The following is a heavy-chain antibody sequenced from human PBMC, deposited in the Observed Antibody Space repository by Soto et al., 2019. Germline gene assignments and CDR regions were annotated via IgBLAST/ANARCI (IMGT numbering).Heavy chain of an antibody. CDR3: ARAKVTTVTKTRYYYGMDV. CDR1: GGSISSYY. Sequence: PSETLSLTCTVSGGSISSYYWCWIWQPPGQGLEWVGYIYYSGSTNYNPSLKSRVTISVETSKNQFSLKLSSVTAADTAVYYCARAKVTTVTKTRYYYGMDVWGQGTTVTVSS. D-gene: IGHD4-17*01. CDR2: IYYSGST. J-gene: IGHJ6*02. V-gene: IGHV4-59*01.